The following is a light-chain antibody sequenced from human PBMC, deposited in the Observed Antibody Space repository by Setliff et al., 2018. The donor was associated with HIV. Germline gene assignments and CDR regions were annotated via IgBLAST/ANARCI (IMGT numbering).Light chain of an antibody. CDR2: EVT. V-gene: IGLV2-8*01. CDR1: SSDVGGYNY. Sequence: QSVLTQPASVSGYPGMSVTISCAGTSSDVGGYNYVSWYQQHPGKAPRLLIYEVTNRPSGVPDRFSGSKSGNTASLTVSGLQAEDEGDYYCSSYAGNDNFVFGTGTKVTVL. J-gene: IGLJ1*01. CDR3: SSYAGNDNFV.